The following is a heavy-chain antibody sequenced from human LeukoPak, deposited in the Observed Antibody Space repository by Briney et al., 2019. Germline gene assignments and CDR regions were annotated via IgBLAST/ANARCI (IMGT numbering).Heavy chain of an antibody. Sequence: GGSLTLSCSASGFTFRILAISWVRHAPGKGLEWVSSIGGRDTQYADSVKGRFTISRDDSRSTVDLQMSSLRAEDTAVYYCANVGQSFNSMYDYFDSWGEGTLVTVSS. CDR3: ANVGQSFNSMYDYFDS. D-gene: IGHD3-10*01. J-gene: IGHJ4*02. CDR2: IGGRDT. V-gene: IGHV3-23*01. CDR1: GFTFRILA.